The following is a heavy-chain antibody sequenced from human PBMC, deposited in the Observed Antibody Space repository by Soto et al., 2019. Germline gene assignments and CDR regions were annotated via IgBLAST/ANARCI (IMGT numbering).Heavy chain of an antibody. V-gene: IGHV2-70*01. Sequence: ESGPTLVNPTQTLTLTCTFSGFSLSTSGKCVSWIRQPPGKALEWLALIDWDDDKYYSTSLKTRLTISKDTSKNQVVLTMTNMDPVDTATYYCARAHSYYDILTGYSMSTIDYWGQGTLVTVSS. D-gene: IGHD3-9*01. J-gene: IGHJ4*02. CDR3: ARAHSYYDILTGYSMSTIDY. CDR1: GFSLSTSGKC. CDR2: IDWDDDK.